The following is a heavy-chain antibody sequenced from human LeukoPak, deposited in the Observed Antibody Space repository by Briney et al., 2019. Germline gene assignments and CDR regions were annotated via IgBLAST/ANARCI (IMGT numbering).Heavy chain of an antibody. V-gene: IGHV4-28*03. CDR2: IYYSGST. Sequence: SDTLSLTCAVSGYSISSSNWWGWIRQPPGKGLEWIGYIYYSGSTYYNPSLKSRVTMSVDTSKNQFSLKLSSVTAVDTAVYYRARGLGVAGDAFDIWGQGTMVTVSS. J-gene: IGHJ3*02. CDR3: ARGLGVAGDAFDI. D-gene: IGHD3-3*01. CDR1: GYSISSSNW.